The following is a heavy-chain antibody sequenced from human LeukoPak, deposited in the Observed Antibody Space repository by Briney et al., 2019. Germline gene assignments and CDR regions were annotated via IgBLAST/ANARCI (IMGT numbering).Heavy chain of an antibody. Sequence: GGSLRLSCETAGFTFSSYVMHWVRRTPGKGLVWVSRISHDGIISYADSVKGRFTISRDNAKSTLILQMNSLRVEDTAVYYWAIDVVYKIYSWGRGTLFSVSS. CDR2: ISHDGII. CDR3: AIDVVYKIYS. J-gene: IGHJ4*02. D-gene: IGHD2-21*01. V-gene: IGHV3-74*01. CDR1: GFTFSSYV.